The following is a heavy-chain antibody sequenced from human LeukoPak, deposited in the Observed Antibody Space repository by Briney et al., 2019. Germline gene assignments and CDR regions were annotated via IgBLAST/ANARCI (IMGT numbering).Heavy chain of an antibody. J-gene: IGHJ5*02. CDR3: AKDYYGSGSPPYNWFDP. Sequence: PGGSLRLSCAASGFTFSSYGMHWVRQAPGKGLEWVAFIRYDGSNKYYADSVKGRFTISRDNSKNTLYLQMNSLRAEDTAVYYCAKDYYGSGSPPYNWFDPWGQGTLVTVSS. CDR1: GFTFSSYG. D-gene: IGHD3-10*01. V-gene: IGHV3-30*02. CDR2: IRYDGSNK.